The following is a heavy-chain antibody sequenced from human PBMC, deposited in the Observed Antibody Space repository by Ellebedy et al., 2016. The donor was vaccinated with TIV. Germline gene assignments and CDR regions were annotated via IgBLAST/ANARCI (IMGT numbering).Heavy chain of an antibody. CDR2: ISGSGGST. CDR1: GFTFSSYA. V-gene: IGHV3-23*01. CDR3: ARDEVYSSSWYAYYYYGMDV. J-gene: IGHJ6*02. D-gene: IGHD6-13*01. Sequence: GESLKISCAASGFTFSSYAMSWVRQAPGKGLEWVSGISGSGGSTYYADSVKGRFTISRDNSKNTLYLQMNSLRAEDTAVYYCARDEVYSSSWYAYYYYGMDVWGQGTTVTVSS.